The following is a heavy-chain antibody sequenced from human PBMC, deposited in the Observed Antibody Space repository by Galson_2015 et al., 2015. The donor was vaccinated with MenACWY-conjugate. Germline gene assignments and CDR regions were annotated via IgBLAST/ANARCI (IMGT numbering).Heavy chain of an antibody. CDR3: ARGLIGYSSGPLDF. J-gene: IGHJ3*01. CDR1: GFTFSSYP. CDR2: MSYDGSNQ. Sequence: SLRLSCAASGFTFSSYPMHWVRQTPGKGLEWVALMSYDGSNQYYADSLKGRLTISRDNSKSTLYLQMDSLRAEDTAVYYCARGLIGYSSGPLDFWGQGTVVTVSS. V-gene: IGHV3-30*01. D-gene: IGHD6-19*01.